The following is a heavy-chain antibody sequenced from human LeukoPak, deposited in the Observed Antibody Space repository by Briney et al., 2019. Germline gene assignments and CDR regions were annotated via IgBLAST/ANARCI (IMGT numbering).Heavy chain of an antibody. D-gene: IGHD6-13*01. CDR1: GGTFSSYA. CDR3: ARGHHGSSSWYGPYYYGMDV. V-gene: IGHV1-8*03. Sequence: GASVKVSCKASGGTFSSYAISWVRQAPGQGLEWMGWMNPKSGNIGYAQKFQGRVTITRNTSISTAYMELSSLRSEDTAVYYCARGHHGSSSWYGPYYYGMDVWGQGTTVTVSS. CDR2: MNPKSGNI. J-gene: IGHJ6*02.